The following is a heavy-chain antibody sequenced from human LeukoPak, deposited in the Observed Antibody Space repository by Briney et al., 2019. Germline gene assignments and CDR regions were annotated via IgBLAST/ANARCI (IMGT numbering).Heavy chain of an antibody. J-gene: IGHJ4*02. D-gene: IGHD6-13*01. CDR2: ISRTGNSI. CDR1: GFTLTSYE. CDR3: ARGPYSSNWYVDY. Sequence: GGPLRLSCAASGFTLTSYEMNWGRLAPGKGLEWISYISRTGNSIYYADSVKGRFTVSRDSAKNSLYLQMNSLRAEDTAVYYCARGPYSSNWYVDYWGQ. V-gene: IGHV3-48*03.